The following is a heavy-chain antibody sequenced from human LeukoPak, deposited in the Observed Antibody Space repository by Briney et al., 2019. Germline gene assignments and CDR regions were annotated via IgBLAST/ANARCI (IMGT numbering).Heavy chain of an antibody. CDR1: GFTFSIYA. D-gene: IGHD3-10*01. V-gene: IGHV3-23*01. J-gene: IGHJ4*02. CDR2: ISGSGGST. Sequence: SGGSLRLSCAASGFTFSIYAMSWVRQAPGKGLEWVSAISGSGGSTYYADSVKGRFTISRDNSKNTLSLQMNSLRAEDTAVYYCNYGSGSYYNDGDYWGQGTLVTVSS. CDR3: NYGSGSYYNDGDY.